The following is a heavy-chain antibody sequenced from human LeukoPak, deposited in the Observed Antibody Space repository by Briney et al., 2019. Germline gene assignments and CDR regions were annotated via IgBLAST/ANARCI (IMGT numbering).Heavy chain of an antibody. CDR3: VKLSSGSGSKFAFDS. D-gene: IGHD6-19*01. Sequence: GGSLRLSCAASGFTFGSYAMSWARQTPGKSLEWVSIISNGGVTTYYADSVRGRFTISRDNSKNILYLQMKSLRVEDTAVYYCVKLSSGSGSKFAFDSWGQGTLVTVSS. CDR2: ISNGGVTT. J-gene: IGHJ4*02. V-gene: IGHV3-23*01. CDR1: GFTFGSYA.